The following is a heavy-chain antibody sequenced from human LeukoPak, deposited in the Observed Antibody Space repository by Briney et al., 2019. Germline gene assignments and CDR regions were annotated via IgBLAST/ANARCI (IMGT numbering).Heavy chain of an antibody. CDR2: ISYDGSNK. Sequence: GGSLRLSCAASGFTFSSYAMHWVRQAPGKGLEWVAVISYDGSNKYYADSVKGRFTISRDNAKNSLYLQMNSLRAEDTAVYYCASMNTVTDAFDIWGQGTMVTVSS. V-gene: IGHV3-30-3*01. CDR3: ASMNTVTDAFDI. D-gene: IGHD4-17*01. CDR1: GFTFSSYA. J-gene: IGHJ3*02.